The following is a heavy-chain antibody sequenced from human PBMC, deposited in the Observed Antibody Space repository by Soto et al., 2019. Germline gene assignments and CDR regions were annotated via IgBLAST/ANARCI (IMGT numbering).Heavy chain of an antibody. D-gene: IGHD3-22*01. Sequence: QVQLVQSGAEVKKPGSSVKVSCKASGDTFSSYAFSWVRQAPGQGLERMGGIIPIFGTTNYAPKFQGRVRITADESTRTAYMELSSLRSEDTAVYYCARDRGYYDTSGFQGFVQYFHHWGQGTLVTVSS. CDR2: IIPIFGTT. J-gene: IGHJ1*01. CDR3: ARDRGYYDTSGFQGFVQYFHH. V-gene: IGHV1-69*01. CDR1: GDTFSSYA.